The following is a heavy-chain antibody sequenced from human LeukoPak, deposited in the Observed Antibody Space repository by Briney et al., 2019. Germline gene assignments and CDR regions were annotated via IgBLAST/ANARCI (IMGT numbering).Heavy chain of an antibody. CDR3: AKGTYYDFWSGYYSGGGLYYFDS. CDR1: GFTFSSYA. CDR2: ISGSGAGT. V-gene: IGHV3-23*01. J-gene: IGHJ4*02. D-gene: IGHD3-3*01. Sequence: GGSLRLSCAASGFTFSSYAMSWVRQAPGKGLEWVSAISGSGAGTYYADSVKGRFTISRDNSKNTLYLQMNSLSVEDTAVYYCAKGTYYDFWSGYYSGGGLYYFDSWGQGTLVTVSP.